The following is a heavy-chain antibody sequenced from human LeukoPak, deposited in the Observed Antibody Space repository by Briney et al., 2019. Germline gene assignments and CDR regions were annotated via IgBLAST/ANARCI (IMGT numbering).Heavy chain of an antibody. Sequence: PGGSLGLSCAASGFTFSSYWMSWVRQAPGKGLEWVSYISSSSSTIYYADSVKGRFTISRDNAKNSLYLQMNSLRAEDTAVYYCARGAYYYEDWGQGTLVTVSS. D-gene: IGHD3-22*01. CDR3: ARGAYYYED. CDR1: GFTFSSYW. V-gene: IGHV3-48*01. J-gene: IGHJ4*02. CDR2: ISSSSSTI.